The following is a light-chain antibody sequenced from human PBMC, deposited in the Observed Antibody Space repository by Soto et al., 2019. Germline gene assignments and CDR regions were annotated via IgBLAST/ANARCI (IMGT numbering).Light chain of an antibody. Sequence: EIVLTQSPGTLSLSPGEGATLSCRASQTVASNYLAWYQQRPGQAPRLLIYGASTRATGIPDRLSGGRLATDFARTISRLEPEDFAVYYYQQYGSSSPTTFGQGKRLEIE. CDR2: GAS. CDR1: QTVASNY. V-gene: IGKV3-20*01. CDR3: QQYGSSSPTT. J-gene: IGKJ5*01.